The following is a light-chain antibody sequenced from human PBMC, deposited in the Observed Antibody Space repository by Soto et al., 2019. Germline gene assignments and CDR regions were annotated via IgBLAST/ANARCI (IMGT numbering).Light chain of an antibody. J-gene: IGLJ2*01. Sequence: QSVLTQPPSASGTPGQRVTISCSGSSSNIGSNYVYWYQQLTGTAPKLLIYRNNQRPSGVPDRFSGSKSGTSASLAISGLRSEEEADYYCAAWGDSLSGVVFGGGTKLTVL. CDR1: SSNIGSNY. CDR3: AAWGDSLSGVV. V-gene: IGLV1-47*01. CDR2: RNN.